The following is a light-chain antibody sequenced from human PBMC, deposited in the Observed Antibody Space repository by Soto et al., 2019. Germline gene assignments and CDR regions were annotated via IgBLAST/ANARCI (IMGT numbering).Light chain of an antibody. Sequence: QLVLTQPPSASGSPGQSVTISCTGTSSDVGGYNYVSWYQQHPGKAPKLMIYEVSKRPSGVPDRFSGSKSGNTASLTVSGLQAEDEADYYCSSYAGSNNLFGGGTKVTVL. CDR2: EVS. CDR1: SSDVGGYNY. CDR3: SSYAGSNNL. V-gene: IGLV2-8*01. J-gene: IGLJ2*01.